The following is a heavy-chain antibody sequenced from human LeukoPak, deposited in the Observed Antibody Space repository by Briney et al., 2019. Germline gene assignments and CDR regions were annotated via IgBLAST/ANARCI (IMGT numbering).Heavy chain of an antibody. J-gene: IGHJ6*03. CDR3: AREGFVVVPAAIRYYYYYMDV. CDR1: GFTFNNYG. CDR2: ISYDGSNK. D-gene: IGHD2-2*01. Sequence: GGSLRLSCAASGFTFNNYGMHWVRQAPGKGLEWVAVISYDGSNKYYADSVKGRFTISRDNSKNTLYLQMNSLRAEDTAVYYCAREGFVVVPAAIRYYYYYMDVWGKGTTVTVSS. V-gene: IGHV3-30*03.